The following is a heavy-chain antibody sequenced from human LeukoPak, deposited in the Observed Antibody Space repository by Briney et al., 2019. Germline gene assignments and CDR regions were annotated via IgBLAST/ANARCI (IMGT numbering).Heavy chain of an antibody. Sequence: PGGSLRLSCTTSGFPFNIYSMAWVRQAPGKGLEWVSSISSKGDYIFYADSVKGRFTISRDSSANSMYLQMNSLRDEDAAVYYCVRGMQPSLMRASGMSYWGQGTLVTVSS. CDR2: ISSKGDYI. J-gene: IGHJ4*02. V-gene: IGHV3-23*01. D-gene: IGHD2-8*01. CDR3: VRGMQPSLMRASGMSY. CDR1: GFPFNIYS.